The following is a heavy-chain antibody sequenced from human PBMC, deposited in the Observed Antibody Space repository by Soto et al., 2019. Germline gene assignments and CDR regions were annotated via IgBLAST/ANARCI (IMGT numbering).Heavy chain of an antibody. CDR2: IYYSGST. J-gene: IGHJ4*02. V-gene: IGHV4-31*03. D-gene: IGHD2-15*01. Sequence: SETLSLTCTVSGDSISSGDYYWSWIRQHPGKGLEWIGYIYYSGSTYDNPSLKSRVTISVDTSKNQFSLKLSSVTAADTAVYYCSVVTVDFDFDEWGQGTLVTVSS. CDR1: GDSISSGDYY. CDR3: SVVTVDFDFDE.